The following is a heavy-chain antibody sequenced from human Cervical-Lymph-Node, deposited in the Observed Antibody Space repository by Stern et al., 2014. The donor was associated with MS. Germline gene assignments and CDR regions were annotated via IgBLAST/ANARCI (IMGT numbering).Heavy chain of an antibody. CDR2: ISAGGDT. CDR1: GDSFTTYA. CDR3: ASAGGWYEPDY. V-gene: IGHV1-3*01. J-gene: IGHJ4*02. Sequence: QVQLVQSGAEVKKPGASVKVSCKTSGDSFTTYAMHWVRQAPGQRLEWLGWISAGGDTKYSQKFQGRVTITRDASASTAYMEVSGLKPEDTAIYYCASAGGWYEPDYWGQGTLVTVSS. D-gene: IGHD6-19*01.